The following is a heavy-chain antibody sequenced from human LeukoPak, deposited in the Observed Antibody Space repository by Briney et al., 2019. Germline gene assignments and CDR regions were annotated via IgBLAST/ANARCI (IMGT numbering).Heavy chain of an antibody. V-gene: IGHV1-2*02. Sequence: ASVKVSCKATGYTFTGYYMHWVRQAPGQGLEWMGWINPNSGGTNYAQKFQGRVTMTRDTSISTDYMELSRLRSDDTAVYYCARQSCGGGSCFFDYWGQGTLVTVSS. CDR3: ARQSCGGGSCFFDY. D-gene: IGHD2-15*01. J-gene: IGHJ4*02. CDR2: INPNSGGT. CDR1: GYTFTGYY.